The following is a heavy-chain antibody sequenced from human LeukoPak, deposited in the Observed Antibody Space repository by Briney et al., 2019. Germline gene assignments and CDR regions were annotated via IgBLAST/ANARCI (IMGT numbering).Heavy chain of an antibody. CDR3: ARGWELSI. Sequence: GGSLRLSCAASGFTFTNYGISWVRQAPGQGPEWMGWISTYNGNTNYAQKLQDRVTMTTDTSTSTAYMELRSLRSDDTALYYCARGWELSIWGQGTMVTVSS. D-gene: IGHD3-10*01. CDR2: ISTYNGNT. CDR1: GFTFTNYG. V-gene: IGHV1-18*01. J-gene: IGHJ3*02.